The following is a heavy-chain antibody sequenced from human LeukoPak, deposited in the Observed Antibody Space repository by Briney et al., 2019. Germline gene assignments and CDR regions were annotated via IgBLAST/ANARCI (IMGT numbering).Heavy chain of an antibody. CDR2: INPNSGGT. Sequence: GASVKVSCKASGYTFTSYGISWVRQAPGQGLEWMGWINPNSGGTNYAQKFQGRVTMTRDTSISTAYMELSRLRSDDTAVYYCAVDSSGYYSSPDAFDIWGQGTMVTVSS. J-gene: IGHJ3*02. CDR3: AVDSSGYYSSPDAFDI. D-gene: IGHD3-22*01. V-gene: IGHV1-2*02. CDR1: GYTFTSYG.